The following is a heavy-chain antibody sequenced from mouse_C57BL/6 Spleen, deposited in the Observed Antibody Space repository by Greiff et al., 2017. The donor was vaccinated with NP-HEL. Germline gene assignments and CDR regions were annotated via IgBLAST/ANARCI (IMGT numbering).Heavy chain of an antibody. D-gene: IGHD1-1*01. Sequence: QVQLQQPGAELVMPGASVKLSCKASGYTFTSYWMHWVKQRPGQGLEWIGEIDPSDSYTNYNQKFKGKSTLTVDKSSSTAYMQLSSLTSEDSAVYYCARYGGYGSSYGTRDYWGQGTSVTVSS. CDR3: ARYGGYGSSYGTRDY. CDR2: IDPSDSYT. J-gene: IGHJ4*01. CDR1: GYTFTSYW. V-gene: IGHV1-69*01.